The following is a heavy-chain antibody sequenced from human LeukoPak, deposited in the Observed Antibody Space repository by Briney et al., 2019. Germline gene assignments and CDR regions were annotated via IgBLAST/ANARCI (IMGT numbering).Heavy chain of an antibody. CDR2: IYYSGST. CDR3: AKAYDSSGYHYEHFDY. J-gene: IGHJ4*02. Sequence: SETLSLTRTVSGGSISSYYWSWIRQPPGKGLEWIGYIYYSGSTNYNPSLKSRVTISVDTSKNQFSLKLSSVTAADTAVYYCAKAYDSSGYHYEHFDYWGQGTLVTVSS. D-gene: IGHD3-22*01. CDR1: GGSISSYY. V-gene: IGHV4-59*01.